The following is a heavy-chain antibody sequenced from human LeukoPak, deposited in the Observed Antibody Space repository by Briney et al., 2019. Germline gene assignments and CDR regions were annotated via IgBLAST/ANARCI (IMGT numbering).Heavy chain of an antibody. J-gene: IGHJ3*02. D-gene: IGHD1-26*01. CDR2: ISYDGSNK. CDR3: ARRSGSYPDAFDI. CDR1: GFTFSSYA. Sequence: GGSLRLSCAASGFTFSSYAMHWVRQAPGKGLEWVAVISYDGSNKYYADSVKGRFTISRDNSKNTLYLQMNSLRAEDTAVYYCARRSGSYPDAFDIWGQGTMVTVSS. V-gene: IGHV3-30-3*01.